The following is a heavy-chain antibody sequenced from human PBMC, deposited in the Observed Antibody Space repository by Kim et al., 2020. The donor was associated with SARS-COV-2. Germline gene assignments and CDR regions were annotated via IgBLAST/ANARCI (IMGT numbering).Heavy chain of an antibody. CDR3: ARGREKGTAMVSY. D-gene: IGHD5-18*01. CDR1: GGTFSSYA. CDR2: IIPIFGTA. V-gene: IGHV1-69*13. Sequence: SVKVSCKASGGTFSSYAISWVRQAPGQGLEWMGGIIPIFGTANYAQKFQGRVTITADESTSTAYMELSSLRSEDTAVYYCARGREKGTAMVSYWGQGTLVTVSS. J-gene: IGHJ4*02.